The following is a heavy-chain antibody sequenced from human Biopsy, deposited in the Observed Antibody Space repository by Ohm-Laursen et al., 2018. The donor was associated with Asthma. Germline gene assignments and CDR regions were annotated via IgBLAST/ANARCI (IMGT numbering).Heavy chain of an antibody. CDR1: GYTFTSYA. CDR2: IIPIFGTA. V-gene: IGHV1-69*13. J-gene: IGHJ4*02. Sequence: GASVKVSCKASGYTFTSYAMHWVRQAPGQGLEWMGGIIPIFGTANYAQKFQGRVTITADESTSTAYMELSSLRSEDTAVYYCTRSSHINWGGYFDYWGQGTLVTVSS. D-gene: IGHD7-27*01. CDR3: TRSSHINWGGYFDY.